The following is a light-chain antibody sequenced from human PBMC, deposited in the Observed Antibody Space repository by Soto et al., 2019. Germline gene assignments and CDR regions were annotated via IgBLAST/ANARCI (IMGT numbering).Light chain of an antibody. V-gene: IGKV3-20*01. CDR3: HHYATSSRT. CDR2: AAS. CDR1: QSVSNNY. Sequence: EIVLTQSPGTLSLSPGERATLSCRASQSVSNNYLAWYQQKPGQAPRLLIYAASSRATGIPNRFSGSGSGTDFTLSISGLEPEDFAVYYCHHYATSSRTFGQGTKVDIK. J-gene: IGKJ1*01.